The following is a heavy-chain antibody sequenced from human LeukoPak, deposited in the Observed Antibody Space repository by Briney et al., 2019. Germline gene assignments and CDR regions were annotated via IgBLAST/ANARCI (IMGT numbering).Heavy chain of an antibody. J-gene: IGHJ3*02. CDR2: IYTSGST. D-gene: IGHD6-6*01. Sequence: PSETLSLTCSVSGGSISSYYWSWIRQPAGKGLEWIGRIYTSGSTNYNPPLKSRVTISVDTSKNQFSLKLSSVTAADTAVYYCARDAYSSSGNDAFDIWGQGTMVTVSS. CDR3: ARDAYSSSGNDAFDI. V-gene: IGHV4-4*07. CDR1: GGSISSYY.